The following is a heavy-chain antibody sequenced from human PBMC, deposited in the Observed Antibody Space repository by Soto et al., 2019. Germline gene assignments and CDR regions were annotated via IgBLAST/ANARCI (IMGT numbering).Heavy chain of an antibody. CDR3: VRAWTGNSYGYFY. CDR1: GLTFTTYN. J-gene: IGHJ4*02. V-gene: IGHV3-48*02. CDR2: INPGSTTR. Sequence: EVQLVESGGGLVQPGGSLRLSCTVSGLTFTTYNFNWVRQAPGKGLEWISFINPGSTTRHYADSVKGRFTISRDNAKNSLYLPMNRLTDADAAVYYCVRAWTGNSYGYFYWGQGTRVTVSS. D-gene: IGHD5-18*01.